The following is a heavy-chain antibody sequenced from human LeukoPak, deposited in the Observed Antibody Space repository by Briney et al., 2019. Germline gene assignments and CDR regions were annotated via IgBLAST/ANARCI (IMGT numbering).Heavy chain of an antibody. Sequence: ASVKVSCKASGYTFTSYGISWVRQAPGQGLEWMGWISAYNGNTNYAQKLRGRVTMTTDTSTSTAYMELRSLRSDDTAVYYCARALDYGDYYYYMDVWGKGTTVTVSS. CDR2: ISAYNGNT. CDR3: ARALDYGDYYYYMDV. V-gene: IGHV1-18*01. CDR1: GYTFTSYG. D-gene: IGHD4-17*01. J-gene: IGHJ6*03.